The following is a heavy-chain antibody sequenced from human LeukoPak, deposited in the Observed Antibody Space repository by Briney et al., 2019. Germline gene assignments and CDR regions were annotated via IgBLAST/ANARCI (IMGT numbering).Heavy chain of an antibody. CDR3: ARAEMWEQQLEV. CDR1: GASMSSYY. V-gene: IGHV4-59*01. D-gene: IGHD6-13*01. CDR2: IYYSGNT. J-gene: IGHJ4*02. Sequence: KPSETLSLTCTVSGASMSSYYWSWIRQPPGKGLEWIGYIYYSGNTNYNPSLKSRVTISVDTSKNQFSLNLSSVTAADTAMYYCARAEMWEQQLEVWGQGILVTVSS.